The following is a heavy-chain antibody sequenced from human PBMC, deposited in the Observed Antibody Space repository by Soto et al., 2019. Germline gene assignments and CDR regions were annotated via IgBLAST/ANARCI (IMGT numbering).Heavy chain of an antibody. D-gene: IGHD3-16*01. CDR2: IYTSGST. CDR1: GGSIISYY. Sequence: SEILSLTCTVAGGSIISYYGSWIRQPAGKGLEWIGRIYTSGSTNYNPSLKSRVTMSVDTSKNQFSLRRSSVTAADTAVYYCARDEINQYDYYGMDVWGQGTTVTVSS. CDR3: ARDEINQYDYYGMDV. V-gene: IGHV4-4*07. J-gene: IGHJ6*02.